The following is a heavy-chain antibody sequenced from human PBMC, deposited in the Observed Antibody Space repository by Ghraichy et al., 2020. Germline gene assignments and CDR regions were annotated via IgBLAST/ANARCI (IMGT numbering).Heavy chain of an antibody. CDR1: GFIFSSYW. CDR3: ARENGYYGDYFYY. V-gene: IGHV3-7*03. J-gene: IGHJ4*02. D-gene: IGHD4-17*01. Sequence: GGSLRLSCAASGFIFSSYWMSWVRQAPGKGLEWVANINQDESEKYYVDSVKGRFTISRDNAKNSVYLQMNSLRAEDTAVYYCARENGYYGDYFYYWGKGTLVTVSS. CDR2: INQDESEK.